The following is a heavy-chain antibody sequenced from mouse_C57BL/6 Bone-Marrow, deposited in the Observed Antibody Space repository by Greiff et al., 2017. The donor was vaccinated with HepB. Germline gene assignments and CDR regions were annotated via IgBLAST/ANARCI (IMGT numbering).Heavy chain of an antibody. V-gene: IGHV5-9*03. CDR1: GFTFSSYT. Sequence: EVHLVESGGGLVKPGGSLKLSCAASGFTFSSYTMSWVRQTPEKRLEWVATISSGGGNTYYPDSVKGRFTISGDNAKNSLYLQMSSLRSEDTAWYDGVRGGNFDYGGQGTTLTVSS. J-gene: IGHJ2*01. CDR3: VRGGNFDY. CDR2: ISSGGGNT.